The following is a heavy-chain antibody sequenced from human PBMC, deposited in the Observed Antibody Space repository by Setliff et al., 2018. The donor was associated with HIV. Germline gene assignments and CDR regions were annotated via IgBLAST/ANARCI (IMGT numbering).Heavy chain of an antibody. V-gene: IGHV1-18*04. CDR3: AGGLVSQKVPFDP. CDR2: ISAYNGNT. D-gene: IGHD1-1*01. J-gene: IGHJ5*02. CDR1: GYTFTGYY. Sequence: ASVKVSCKASGYTFTGYYMHWVRQAPGQGLEWMGWISAYNGNTNYAQKLQGRVTMTTDTSTSTAYMELRSLRSDDTAVYYCAGGLVSQKVPFDPWGQGTLVTVSS.